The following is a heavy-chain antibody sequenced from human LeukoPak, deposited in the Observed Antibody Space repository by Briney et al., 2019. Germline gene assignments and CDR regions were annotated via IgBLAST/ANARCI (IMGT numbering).Heavy chain of an antibody. V-gene: IGHV4-30-4*01. CDR1: GGSISSGDYY. CDR2: IYYSGST. CDR3: ARGLWFGELLG. J-gene: IGHJ4*02. D-gene: IGHD3-10*01. Sequence: SETLSLTCTVSGGSISSGDYYWSWIRQPPGKGLEWIGYIYYSGSTYYNPSLKSRVTISVDTSKNQFSLKLSSVTAADTAVYYCARGLWFGELLGWGQGTLVTVSS.